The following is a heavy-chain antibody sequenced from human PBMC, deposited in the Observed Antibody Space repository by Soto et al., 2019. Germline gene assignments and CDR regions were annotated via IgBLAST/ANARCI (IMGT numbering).Heavy chain of an antibody. CDR2: ISYDGSNK. Sequence: GGSLRLSCAASGFTFSIYAMHWVRHAPGKGLEWVAVISYDGSNKYYADSVKGRFTISRDNSKNTLYLQMNSLRAEDTAVYYCATYYYDSSGYYWDYWGQGTLVTV. V-gene: IGHV3-30-3*01. D-gene: IGHD3-22*01. J-gene: IGHJ4*02. CDR1: GFTFSIYA. CDR3: ATYYYDSSGYYWDY.